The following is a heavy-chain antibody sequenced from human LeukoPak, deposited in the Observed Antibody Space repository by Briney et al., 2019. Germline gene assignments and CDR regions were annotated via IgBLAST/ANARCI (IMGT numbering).Heavy chain of an antibody. D-gene: IGHD6-13*01. Sequence: PSETLSLTCAVYGGSFNGYYWSWIRQPPGRGLEWIGEINHSGSTNYNPSLKSRVTISVDTSKNQFSLKLSSVTAADTAVYYCARGPYSSSWYSYYGMDVWGQGTTVTVSS. V-gene: IGHV4-34*01. J-gene: IGHJ6*02. CDR2: INHSGST. CDR1: GGSFNGYY. CDR3: ARGPYSSSWYSYYGMDV.